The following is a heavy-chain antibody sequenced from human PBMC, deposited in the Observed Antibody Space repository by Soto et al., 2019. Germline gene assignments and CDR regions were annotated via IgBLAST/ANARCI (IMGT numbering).Heavy chain of an antibody. CDR1: GFTFSTYG. J-gene: IGHJ4*02. CDR3: AKDYSVGVTCSFFDY. D-gene: IGHD1-26*01. Sequence: QVQLVESGGGVVQPGRSLILSCEASGFTFSTYGIHWVRQAPGKGLEWVAGISYDGTNKYYADSVKGRFTISRDNSRNTLSLSMSSLRPDDTAVYYCAKDYSVGVTCSFFDYWGQGTLVTVTS. CDR2: ISYDGTNK. V-gene: IGHV3-30*18.